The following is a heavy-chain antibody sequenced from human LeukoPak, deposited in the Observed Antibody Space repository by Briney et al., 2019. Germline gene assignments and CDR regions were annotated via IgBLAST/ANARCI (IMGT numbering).Heavy chain of an antibody. CDR1: GFTFSSYA. V-gene: IGHV3-30-3*01. D-gene: IGHD3-22*01. Sequence: GRSLRLSCAASGFTFSSYAMHWVRQAPGKGLEWVAVISYDGSNKYYADSVKGRFTISRDNSKNTLYLQMNSLRAEDTAVYYCAKDANDSSGYYLGSDYYYYMDVWGKGTTVTVSS. CDR2: ISYDGSNK. CDR3: AKDANDSSGYYLGSDYYYYMDV. J-gene: IGHJ6*03.